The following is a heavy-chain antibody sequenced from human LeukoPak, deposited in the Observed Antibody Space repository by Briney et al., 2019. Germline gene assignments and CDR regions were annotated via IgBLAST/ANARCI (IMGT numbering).Heavy chain of an antibody. V-gene: IGHV4-34*01. J-gene: IGHJ5*02. D-gene: IGHD6-13*01. Sequence: SSETLSLTCAVYGGSFSGYYWSWIRQPPGKGLEWLGEINHSGSTNYNPSLKSRVTISVDTSKNQFSLKLSSVTAADTAVYYCARGKGLEQQLVLNWFDPWGQGTLVTVSS. CDR2: INHSGST. CDR1: GGSFSGYY. CDR3: ARGKGLEQQLVLNWFDP.